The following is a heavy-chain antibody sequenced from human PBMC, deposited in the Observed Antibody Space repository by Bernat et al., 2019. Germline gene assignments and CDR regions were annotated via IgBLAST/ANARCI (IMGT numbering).Heavy chain of an antibody. J-gene: IGHJ6*03. V-gene: IGHV3-9*01. CDR3: AKAGSATWDYYYYYMDV. CDR2: ISWNSGSI. Sequence: EVQLVESGGGLVQPGRSLRLSCAASGFTFDDYAMHWVRQAPGKGLEGVSGISWNSGSIGYADSVKGRFTISRDNAKNSLYLQMNSLRAEDTALYYCAKAGSATWDYYYYYMDVWGKGTTVTVSS. D-gene: IGHD1-26*01. CDR1: GFTFDDYA.